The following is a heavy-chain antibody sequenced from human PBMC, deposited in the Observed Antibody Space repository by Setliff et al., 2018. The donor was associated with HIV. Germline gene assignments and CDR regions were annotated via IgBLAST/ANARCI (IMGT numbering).Heavy chain of an antibody. D-gene: IGHD2-15*01. Sequence: ASVKVSCKASGYTFTTYAMNWVRQAPGQGLEWMGWINTNTGNPTYAQGFTGRFVFSLDTSVSTAYLQISSLKAEDTAVYYCAREVVVAGVHYYNMDVWGKGTTVTVYS. V-gene: IGHV7-4-1*02. J-gene: IGHJ6*03. CDR2: INTNTGNP. CDR1: GYTFTTYA. CDR3: AREVVVAGVHYYNMDV.